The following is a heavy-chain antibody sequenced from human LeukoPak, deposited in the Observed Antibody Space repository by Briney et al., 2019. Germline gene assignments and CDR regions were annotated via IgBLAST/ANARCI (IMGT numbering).Heavy chain of an antibody. D-gene: IGHD3-3*01. Sequence: ASVKVSCKASGYTFTSYHMHWVRQAPGQGLEWMGIINPSGGSTSYAQKFQGRVTMTRDTSTSTVYMELSSLRSEDTAVYYCAREPGGMLRFLEWLFDYWGQGTLVTVSS. J-gene: IGHJ4*02. CDR3: AREPGGMLRFLEWLFDY. CDR2: INPSGGST. CDR1: GYTFTSYH. V-gene: IGHV1-46*01.